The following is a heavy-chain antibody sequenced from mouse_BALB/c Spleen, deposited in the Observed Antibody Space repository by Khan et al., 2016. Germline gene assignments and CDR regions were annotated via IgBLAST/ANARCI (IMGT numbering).Heavy chain of an antibody. J-gene: IGHJ2*01. CDR2: ISYSGST. D-gene: IGHD2-3*01. V-gene: IGHV3-8*02. CDR1: GDSITSGY. CDR3: ATYDGYYCDD. Sequence: EVQLQESGPSLVKLSQTLSLTCSVTGDSITSGYWNWIRKFPGNKLEYMGYISYSGSTYYNPSLKSRLSITPATSKHQYYLQLISVTTDDHATYSCATYDGYYCDDWGQGTTLTVSA.